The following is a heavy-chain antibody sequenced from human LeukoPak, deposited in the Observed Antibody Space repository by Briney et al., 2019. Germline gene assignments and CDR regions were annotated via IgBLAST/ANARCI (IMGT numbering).Heavy chain of an antibody. Sequence: PSETLSLTCTVSGGSISSSSYYWGWIRQPPGKGLEWIGSIYYSGSTYYNPSLESRVTISVDTSKNQFSLKLSSVTAADTAVYYCARPPLGDLTPSSGYYYMDVWGKGTTVTVSS. CDR3: ARPPLGDLTPSSGYYYMDV. V-gene: IGHV4-39*01. CDR2: IYYSGST. J-gene: IGHJ6*03. CDR1: GGSISSSSYY. D-gene: IGHD3-9*01.